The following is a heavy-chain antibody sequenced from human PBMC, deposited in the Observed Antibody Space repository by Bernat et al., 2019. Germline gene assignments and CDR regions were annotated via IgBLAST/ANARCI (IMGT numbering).Heavy chain of an antibody. D-gene: IGHD2-15*01. V-gene: IGHV4-39*01. CDR1: GGSISSSSYS. CDR3: ATQKIPSVAGEGVYYYYMDV. CDR2: IYPGGNT. J-gene: IGHJ6*03. Sequence: QLQLQESGPGLVKPSETLSLTCTVSGGSISSSSYSWGWIRQPPGKGLEWIGSIYPGGNTYYNPSLKSRVTKSVDTSKNQFSLRLSSVTAADTAVYYCATQKIPSVAGEGVYYYYMDVWGKGTTVTVSS.